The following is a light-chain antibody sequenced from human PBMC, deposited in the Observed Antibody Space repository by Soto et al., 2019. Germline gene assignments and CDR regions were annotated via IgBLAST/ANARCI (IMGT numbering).Light chain of an antibody. CDR3: QRYGRSPIP. CDR2: GAS. V-gene: IGKV3-20*01. CDR1: QSVSSSY. J-gene: IGKJ5*01. Sequence: EIVLTQSPGTLSLSPGERATLSCRASQSVSSSYLAWYQQKPGQTPRLLISGASSRATGIPDRFSGSGSGTDFTLTISRLEPEDFAVYSCQRYGRSPIPFGQGTRREIK.